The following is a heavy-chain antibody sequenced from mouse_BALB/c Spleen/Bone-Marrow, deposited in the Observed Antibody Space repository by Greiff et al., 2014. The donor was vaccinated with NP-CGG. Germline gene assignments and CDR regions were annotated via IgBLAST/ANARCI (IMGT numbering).Heavy chain of an antibody. CDR3: ARNGSYAMDY. CDR2: INPYNGVI. J-gene: IGHJ4*01. Sequence: EVKLVESGPELVKPGASVKISCKASGYSFTGYYMHWVKQSHVKSLEWIGRINPYNGVISYNQNFKDKASLTVDKSSSTAYMERHRSTAEATAFYFWARNGSYAMDYWGQGTSVTVSS. V-gene: IGHV1-31*01. CDR1: GYSFTGYY.